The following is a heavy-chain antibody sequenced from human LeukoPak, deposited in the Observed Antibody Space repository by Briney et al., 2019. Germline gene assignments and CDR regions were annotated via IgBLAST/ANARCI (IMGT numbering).Heavy chain of an antibody. CDR3: ARDQTVYYDFWSGYSHFDY. V-gene: IGHV3-48*01. CDR1: GFTFSSYS. J-gene: IGHJ4*02. CDR2: ISSSSSTI. D-gene: IGHD3-3*01. Sequence: GSLRLSCAASGFTFSSYSMNWVRQAPGKGLEWVSYISSSSSTIYYADSVKGRFTISRDNAKNSLYLQMNSLRAEDTAVYYCARDQTVYYDFWSGYSHFDYWGQGTLVTVSS.